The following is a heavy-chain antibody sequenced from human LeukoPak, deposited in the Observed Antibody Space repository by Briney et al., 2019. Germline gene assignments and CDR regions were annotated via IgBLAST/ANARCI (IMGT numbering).Heavy chain of an antibody. J-gene: IGHJ5*02. CDR1: GYSISSGYY. CDR3: ARDRGSEVT. CDR2: IYHSGST. Sequence: KTSETLSLTCAVSGYSISSGYYWGWIRQPPGKGLEWIGSIYHSGSTYYNPSLKSRVTISVDTSKNQFSLKLSSVTAADTAVYYCARDRGSEVTWGQGTLVTVSS. V-gene: IGHV4-38-2*02.